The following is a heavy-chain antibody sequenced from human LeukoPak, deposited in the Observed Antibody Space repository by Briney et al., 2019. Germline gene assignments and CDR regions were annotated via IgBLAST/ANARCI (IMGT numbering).Heavy chain of an antibody. J-gene: IGHJ5*02. Sequence: SETLSLTCAVYGGSFSGYYWSWIRQPPGKGLEWIGEINHSGSTNYSPSLKSRVTISVDTSKNQFSLKLSSVTAADTAVYYCARGRKTNWGRVNWFDPWGQGTLATVSS. D-gene: IGHD7-27*01. CDR1: GGSFSGYY. CDR2: INHSGST. CDR3: ARGRKTNWGRVNWFDP. V-gene: IGHV4-34*01.